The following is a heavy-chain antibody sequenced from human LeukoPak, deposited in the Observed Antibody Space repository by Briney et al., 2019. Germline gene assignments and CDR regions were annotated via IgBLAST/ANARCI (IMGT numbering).Heavy chain of an antibody. CDR2: IYYSGST. CDR1: GGSISSSSYY. J-gene: IGHJ2*01. V-gene: IGHV4-39*07. CDR3: ARDYGGLDSGPRRRLWYFDL. D-gene: IGHD2-15*01. Sequence: SETLSLTCTVSGGSISSSSYYWGWIRQPPGKGLEWIVSIYYSGSTYYNPSLKSRVTISVDTSKNQFSLKLSSVTAADTAVYYCARDYGGLDSGPRRRLWYFDLWGRGTLVTVSS.